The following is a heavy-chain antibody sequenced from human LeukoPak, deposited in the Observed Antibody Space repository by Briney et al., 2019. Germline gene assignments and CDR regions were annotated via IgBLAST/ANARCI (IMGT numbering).Heavy chain of an antibody. J-gene: IGHJ4*02. CDR3: ARLRIAAAGVAVDY. CDR1: GGSISSSSYY. D-gene: IGHD6-13*01. V-gene: IGHV4-39*01. Sequence: SETLSLTCTVSGGSISSSSYYWGWIRQPPGKGLEWIGSIYYSGSTYYNPSLKSRVTISVDTSKNQFSLKLSSVTAADTAVYYCARLRIAAAGVAVDYWGQGTLVTVSS. CDR2: IYYSGST.